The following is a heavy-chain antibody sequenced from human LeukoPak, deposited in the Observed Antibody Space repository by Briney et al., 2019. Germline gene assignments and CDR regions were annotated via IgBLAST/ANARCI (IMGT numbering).Heavy chain of an antibody. CDR3: AKVPYCGGDCNEYYFDY. CDR2: ISSSGSTI. Sequence: PGGSLRLSCAASGFTFSSYEMNWVRQAPGKGLEWVSYISSSGSTIYYADSVKGRFTISRDNSKNTLYLQMNSLRAEDTAVYYCAKVPYCGGDCNEYYFDYWGQGTLVTVSS. CDR1: GFTFSSYE. D-gene: IGHD2-21*02. J-gene: IGHJ4*02. V-gene: IGHV3-48*03.